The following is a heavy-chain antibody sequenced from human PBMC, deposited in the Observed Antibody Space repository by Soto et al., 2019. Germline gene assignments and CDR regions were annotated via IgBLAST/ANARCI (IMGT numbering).Heavy chain of an antibody. Sequence: KESGPTLVKPTQTLTLTCTFSGFSLSTGGVGVGWIRQPPGKALEWLALIYWDDDKRYSPSLKSRLTITKDTSKNQVVLTMTNMDPVDTATDYCAHRLYSRAWPWDGGVFAYWGQGTLVTVSS. CDR2: IYWDDDK. CDR3: AHRLYSRAWPWDGGVFAY. CDR1: GFSLSTGGVG. D-gene: IGHD6-19*01. J-gene: IGHJ4*02. V-gene: IGHV2-5*02.